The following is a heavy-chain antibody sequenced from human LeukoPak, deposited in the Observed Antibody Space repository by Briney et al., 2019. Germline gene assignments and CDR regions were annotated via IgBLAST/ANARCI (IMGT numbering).Heavy chain of an antibody. Sequence: PGGSLRLSCAASGFTFSRCTMHWVRQAPGKGLEWVALISKDGTTLNYAASVKGRFTISRDNSNNTLYLQMNSLRYDDTAVYYCAKDGLGRATIREFDYWGQGTLVTVSS. CDR3: AKDGLGRATIREFDY. V-gene: IGHV3-30-3*01. CDR1: GFTFSRCT. J-gene: IGHJ4*02. D-gene: IGHD5-24*01. CDR2: ISKDGTTL.